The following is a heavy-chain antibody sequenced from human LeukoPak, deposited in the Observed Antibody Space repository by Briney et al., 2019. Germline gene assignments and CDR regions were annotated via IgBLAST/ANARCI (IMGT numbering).Heavy chain of an antibody. Sequence: GRSLRLSCAASGFIFSEYGLHWVRQAPGKGLEWLAVISYDESNRYYAGSVKGRFTISRDNSKNTLYMQMNSLRAGDTAVYYCAKDLSSSGFRIDYWGQGTLVTVSS. CDR2: ISYDESNR. D-gene: IGHD6-19*01. J-gene: IGHJ4*02. CDR3: AKDLSSSGFRIDY. CDR1: GFIFSEYG. V-gene: IGHV3-30*18.